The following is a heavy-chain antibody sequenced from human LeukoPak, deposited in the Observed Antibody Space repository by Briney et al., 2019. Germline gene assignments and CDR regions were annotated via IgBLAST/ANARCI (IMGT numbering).Heavy chain of an antibody. CDR3: AREGYYESSGYSQVSYYNYGMDV. Sequence: ASVKVSCKASGYTFNSYGSSWVRQAPGQGLEWMGWISGYNDNTKYAQKVQGRVTMTTDTSTSTSYMELRSLRSDDTAVYYCAREGYYESSGYSQVSYYNYGMDVWGQGTTVTVSS. CDR2: ISGYNDNT. J-gene: IGHJ6*02. V-gene: IGHV1-18*01. CDR1: GYTFNSYG. D-gene: IGHD3-22*01.